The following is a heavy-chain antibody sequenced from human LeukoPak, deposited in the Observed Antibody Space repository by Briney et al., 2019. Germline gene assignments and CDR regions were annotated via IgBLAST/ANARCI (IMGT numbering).Heavy chain of an antibody. CDR3: ARQTRTGHFDY. Sequence: SETLSLTCTVSGGSISSYYWSWIRQPPGKGLEWIGYIYYSGSTNYNPSLKSRVTISVDTSKNQFSLKLSSVTAAVTAVYYCARQTRTGHFDYWGQGTLVTVSS. CDR2: IYYSGST. D-gene: IGHD1-1*01. J-gene: IGHJ4*02. CDR1: GGSISSYY. V-gene: IGHV4-59*01.